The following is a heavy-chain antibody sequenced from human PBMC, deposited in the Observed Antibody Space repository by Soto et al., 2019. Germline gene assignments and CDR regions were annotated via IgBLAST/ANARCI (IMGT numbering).Heavy chain of an antibody. J-gene: IGHJ6*02. CDR3: ARAGVRGVIARGGGVGMDV. V-gene: IGHV1-2*02. Sequence: QVQLVQSGAEVKKPGASVKVSCKASGYTFTGYYMHWVRQAPGQGLEWMGWINPNSGGTKYAQKFQGRVTMTRDTSISTAYMELSRLRSDDTAVYYCARAGVRGVIARGGGVGMDVWGQGTTVTVSS. CDR2: INPNSGGT. CDR1: GYTFTGYY. D-gene: IGHD3-10*01.